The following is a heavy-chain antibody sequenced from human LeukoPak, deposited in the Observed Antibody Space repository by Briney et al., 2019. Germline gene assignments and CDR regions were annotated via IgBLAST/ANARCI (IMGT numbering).Heavy chain of an antibody. Sequence: PGGSLRLSCAASGFTFSSYGMHWVRQAPGKGLEWVAVIWYDGSNKYYADSVKGRFTISRDNSKNTLYLQMNSLRAEDTAVYYCAKGGSYNSSWLDYWGQGTLVTVSS. CDR2: IWYDGSNK. J-gene: IGHJ4*02. D-gene: IGHD6-13*01. CDR3: AKGGSYNSSWLDY. V-gene: IGHV3-33*06. CDR1: GFTFSSYG.